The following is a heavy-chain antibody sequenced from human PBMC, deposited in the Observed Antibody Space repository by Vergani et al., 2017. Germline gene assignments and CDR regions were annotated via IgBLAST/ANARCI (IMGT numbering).Heavy chain of an antibody. Sequence: QVQLVESGGGVVQPGRSLRLSCAASGFTFNQYGTHWVRQAPGKGLEWVAVTWYDGNNKQYADSVKGRFTISRDKSKSTMYLQMNSLRDEDTGVYYCARDLRLLYNRFDPWGQGTLVTVSS. CDR3: ARDLRLLYNRFDP. CDR1: GFTFNQYG. J-gene: IGHJ5*02. CDR2: TWYDGNNK. V-gene: IGHV3-33*01. D-gene: IGHD1-14*01.